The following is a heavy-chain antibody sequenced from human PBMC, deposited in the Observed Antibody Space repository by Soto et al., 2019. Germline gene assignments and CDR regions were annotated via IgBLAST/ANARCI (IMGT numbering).Heavy chain of an antibody. D-gene: IGHD2-21*01. J-gene: IGHJ6*04. CDR3: VREIASRL. Sequence: EVQVVESGGGLVQPGGSLRLSCAASGFTFTSYWMTWVRQAPGRGLEGVANINKDGSEKSYVDSVKGRFTISRDNAKSSLYLQMNSLRADDTAVDYCVREIASRLWGKGTTVIVSS. V-gene: IGHV3-7*01. CDR1: GFTFTSYW. CDR2: INKDGSEK.